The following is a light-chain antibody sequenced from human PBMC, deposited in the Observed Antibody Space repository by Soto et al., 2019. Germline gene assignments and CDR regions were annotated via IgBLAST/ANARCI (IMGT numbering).Light chain of an antibody. Sequence: QSVLTKPASVSGSPGQSITISCTGTSSDVGGYNYVSWYQQHPGKAPKLMIYEISNRPSGVSNRFSGSKSGNTSSLTISGLQAEDEADYDCSSYTSSSTPVVFGGGTKLTV. J-gene: IGLJ2*01. CDR3: SSYTSSSTPVV. V-gene: IGLV2-14*01. CDR2: EIS. CDR1: SSDVGGYNY.